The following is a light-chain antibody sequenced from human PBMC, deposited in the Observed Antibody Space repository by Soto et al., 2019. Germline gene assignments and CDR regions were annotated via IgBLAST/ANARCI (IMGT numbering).Light chain of an antibody. CDR2: LEGSGSY. CDR1: SGHSSYI. V-gene: IGLV4-60*02. Sequence: QPVLTQSSSASASLGSSVKLTCTLSSGHSSYIIAWHQQQPGKAPRYLMKLEGSGSYNKGSGVPDRFSGSSSGADRYLTISILQFEDEADYYCETWDSNTRVFLTGTKLTVL. J-gene: IGLJ1*01. CDR3: ETWDSNTRV.